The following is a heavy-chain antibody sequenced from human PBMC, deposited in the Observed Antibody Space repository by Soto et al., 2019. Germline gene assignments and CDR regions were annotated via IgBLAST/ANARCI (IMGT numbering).Heavy chain of an antibody. CDR1: GFPFSSCT. D-gene: IGHD2-15*01. Sequence: EVHLVETGGGLVKPGGSLRLSCAVTGFPFSSCTMNWDRQAPGKGLEWVSSISPSTSHIYYADSVKGRFTISRDNAKNALFLQMNSLRAEDTAVYYCSGCSGGACHQNYGMDVWGQGTTVTVSS. CDR2: ISPSTSHI. CDR3: SGCSGGACHQNYGMDV. J-gene: IGHJ6*02. V-gene: IGHV3-21*01.